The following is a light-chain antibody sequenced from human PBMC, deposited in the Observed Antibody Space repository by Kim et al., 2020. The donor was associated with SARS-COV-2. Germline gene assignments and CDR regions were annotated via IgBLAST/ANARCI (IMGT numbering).Light chain of an antibody. CDR2: RNN. V-gene: IGLV10-54*01. CDR1: SNNVGNQG. CDR3: SAWDCSLSAWV. J-gene: IGLJ2*01. Sequence: QAGLTQPPSVSKDLRQTATLTCTGDSNNVGNQGAAWLQQHQGHPPKLLSYRNNNRPSGISERLSASRSGNTASLTITGLQPEDEADYYCSAWDCSLSAWVFGGGTELTVL.